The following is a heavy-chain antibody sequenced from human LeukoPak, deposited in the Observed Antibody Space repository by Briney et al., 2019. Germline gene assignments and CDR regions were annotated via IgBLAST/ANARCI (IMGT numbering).Heavy chain of an antibody. CDR1: GGSISSYY. D-gene: IGHD3-3*01. CDR2: IYTSGST. V-gene: IGHV4-4*07. Sequence: SETLSLPCTVSGGSISSYYWSWLRQPAGKGLEWVGRIYTSGSTNYNPSLKSRVTMSVDTSKNQFSLKLSSVTAADTAVYYCARDSAMVYYDFWSARSYYYYGMDVWGQGTTVTVSS. J-gene: IGHJ6*02. CDR3: ARDSAMVYYDFWSARSYYYYGMDV.